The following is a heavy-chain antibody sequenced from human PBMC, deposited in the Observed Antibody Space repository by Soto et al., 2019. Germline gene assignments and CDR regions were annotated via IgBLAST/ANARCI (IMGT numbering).Heavy chain of an antibody. CDR1: GFTFSRYS. D-gene: IGHD6-19*01. J-gene: IGHJ3*02. Sequence: EVQLVESGGGLVKPGGSMRLSCEASGFTFSRYSMNWVRQAPGKGLEWVSSISSSNSYIYYASSVKGRFTISRDNAKISRYLQINSRIAEVMAVYYCARDSCSGWGNAFDIWGQGTMVTVSS. CDR2: ISSSNSYI. CDR3: ARDSCSGWGNAFDI. V-gene: IGHV3-21*01.